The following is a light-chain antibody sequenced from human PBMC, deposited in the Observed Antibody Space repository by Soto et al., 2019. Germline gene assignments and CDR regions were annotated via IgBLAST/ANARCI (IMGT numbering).Light chain of an antibody. V-gene: IGKV3-20*01. CDR3: QQYGGLPLT. CDR2: GAS. Sequence: EILLTQSPGTLSLSPGERATLSCRASQSVSTNYLAWYQKKPGQAPRLLIYGASSRATGIPDRFSGSGSGTDFTLTISRLEPEDFAVYYCQQYGGLPLTFGQGTRLEMK. CDR1: QSVSTNY. J-gene: IGKJ5*01.